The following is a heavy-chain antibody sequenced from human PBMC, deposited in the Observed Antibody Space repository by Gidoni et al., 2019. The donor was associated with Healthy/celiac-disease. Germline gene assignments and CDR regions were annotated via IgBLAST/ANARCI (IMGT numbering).Heavy chain of an antibody. J-gene: IGHJ3*02. D-gene: IGHD6-6*01. Sequence: QVQLVQSGAEVKKPGASVKVSCKASGYTFTSYDINWVRQATGQGLEWMGWMNPNSGNTGYAQKFQGRVTMTRNTSISTAYMELSSLRSEDTAVYYCARAQKRIAARPGAFDIWGQGTMVTVSS. CDR1: GYTFTSYD. CDR2: MNPNSGNT. V-gene: IGHV1-8*01. CDR3: ARAQKRIAARPGAFDI.